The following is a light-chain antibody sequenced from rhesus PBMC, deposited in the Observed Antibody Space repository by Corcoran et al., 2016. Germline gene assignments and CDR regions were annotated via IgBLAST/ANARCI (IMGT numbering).Light chain of an antibody. CDR1: QDINNY. J-gene: IGKJ3*01. CDR2: YEN. Sequence: VQMTQSPSSLSASVGDRVTITCRASQDINNYLRWFQQKPRKAPNPLIYYENTLKTGVSSRFSGRRSGTDYILTISSLQPEDIATYFCQQYNHFPVTFGPVTKLEIK. CDR3: QQYNHFPVT. V-gene: IGKV1-66*01.